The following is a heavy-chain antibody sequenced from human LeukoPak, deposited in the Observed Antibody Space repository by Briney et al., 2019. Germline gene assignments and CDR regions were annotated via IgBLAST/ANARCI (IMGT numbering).Heavy chain of an antibody. D-gene: IGHD4-17*01. CDR3: ARLNRPYGAYGDAFDI. J-gene: IGHJ3*02. CDR2: IYYSGST. Sequence: SETLSLTCTVSGGSISSSSYYWGWIRQPPGKGLESIGSIYYSGSTYYNPSLKSRVTISVDTSKNQFSLKLSSVTAADTAAYYCARLNRPYGAYGDAFDIWGQGTMVTVSS. V-gene: IGHV4-39*01. CDR1: GGSISSSSYY.